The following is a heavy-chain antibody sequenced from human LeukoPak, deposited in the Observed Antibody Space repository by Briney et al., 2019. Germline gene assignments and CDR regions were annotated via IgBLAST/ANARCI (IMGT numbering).Heavy chain of an antibody. Sequence: PGGSLRLSCAASGFTFSSYAMSWVRQAPGKGLEWVSAISGSGGSTYCADSVKGRFTISRDNTKNTLYLQMNSLRAEDTAVYYCAKDKAAVTYDILTGYSDYWGQGTLVTVSS. CDR3: AKDKAAVTYDILTGYSDY. CDR1: GFTFSSYA. CDR2: ISGSGGST. J-gene: IGHJ4*02. D-gene: IGHD3-9*01. V-gene: IGHV3-23*01.